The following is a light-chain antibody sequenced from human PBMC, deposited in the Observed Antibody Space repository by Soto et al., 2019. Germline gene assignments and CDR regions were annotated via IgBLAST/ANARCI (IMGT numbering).Light chain of an antibody. V-gene: IGLV2-18*02. Sequence: QSALTQPPSVSGSPGQSVAISCTGTSSDVGSYNRVSWYQQPPGTAPKVMIYEVSNRPSGVPDRFSGSKSGNTASLTISGLQAENEADYYCGSYTSRNTYVFEIGTKVTAL. CDR3: GSYTSRNTYV. J-gene: IGLJ1*01. CDR1: SSDVGSYNR. CDR2: EVS.